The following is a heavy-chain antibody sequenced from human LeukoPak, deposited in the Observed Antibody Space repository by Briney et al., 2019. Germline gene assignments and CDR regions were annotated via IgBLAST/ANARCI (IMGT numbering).Heavy chain of an antibody. J-gene: IGHJ1*01. V-gene: IGHV3-74*01. CDR3: AKEAGASARNFQH. D-gene: IGHD2-15*01. CDR1: GFTFSSYW. CDR2: INSDGSST. Sequence: GGSLRLSCAASGFTFSSYWMHWVRQAPGKGLVWVSRINSDGSSTSYADSVKGRFTISRDNSKNTLYLEMNSLRPEDTAVYYCAKEAGASARNFQHWGQGTLVTVSS.